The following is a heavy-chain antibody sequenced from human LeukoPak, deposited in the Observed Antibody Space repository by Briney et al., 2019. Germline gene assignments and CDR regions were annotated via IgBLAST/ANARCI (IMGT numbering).Heavy chain of an antibody. CDR2: IYYSGST. Sequence: SETQSLTCTVSGGSISSGGYYWGWIRQPPGKGLEWTGCIYYSGSTYYNPSLKSRVTISVDTSKNQLSLQLSTVTAADTAVDYCARLNSNGWYRRDYCGERWLVTVSS. V-gene: IGHV4-39*01. CDR3: ARLNSNGWYRRDY. CDR1: GGSISSGGYY. J-gene: IGHJ4*02. D-gene: IGHD6-19*01.